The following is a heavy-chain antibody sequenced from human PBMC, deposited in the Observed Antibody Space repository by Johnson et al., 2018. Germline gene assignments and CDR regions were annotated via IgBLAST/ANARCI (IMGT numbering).Heavy chain of an antibody. V-gene: IGHV3-7*01. CDR1: GFTFSSYW. D-gene: IGHD7-27*01. CDR2: IKKDGSEK. J-gene: IGHJ6*02. Sequence: VQLVQSGGDLVQPGGSLRLSCVVSGFTFSSYWMTWVRQAPGKGLEWVASIKKDGSEKYHVDSVKGRFAISRDNARKSVYPKMNSLRAEDTAVYYCARDRDTGDGLDVWGQGTTVTVSS. CDR3: ARDRDTGDGLDV.